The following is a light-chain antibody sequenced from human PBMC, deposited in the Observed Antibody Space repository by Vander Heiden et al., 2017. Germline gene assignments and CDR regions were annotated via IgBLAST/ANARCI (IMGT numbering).Light chain of an antibody. V-gene: IGKV1-39*01. CDR2: AAS. J-gene: IGKJ2*01. CDR1: QSISSY. CDR3: QQSYSTLYT. Sequence: DIQMTQSPFSLSASVGDRVTITCRASQSISSYLNWYQQKPGKAPKLLIYAASSLQSGVPSRFSGSGSGTDFTLTISSLQPEDFATYYCQQSYSTLYTFGQWTKLEIK.